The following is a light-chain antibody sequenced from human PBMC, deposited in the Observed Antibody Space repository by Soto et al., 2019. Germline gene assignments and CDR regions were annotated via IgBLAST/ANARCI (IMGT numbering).Light chain of an antibody. CDR3: QQRET. Sequence: EIVFTQSPATLSLSPGERATLSCRASQSVSFYLAWYQQKPGQAPRLLIYDASKRATDIPARFSGSGSGTDFSLTISSLEPEDFAVYFCQQRETFGQGTKVDIK. J-gene: IGKJ1*01. V-gene: IGKV3-11*01. CDR1: QSVSFY. CDR2: DAS.